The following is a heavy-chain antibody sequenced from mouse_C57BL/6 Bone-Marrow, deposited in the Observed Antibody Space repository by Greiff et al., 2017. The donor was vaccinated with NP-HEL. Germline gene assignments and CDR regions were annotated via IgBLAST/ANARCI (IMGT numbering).Heavy chain of an antibody. Sequence: EVKLVESGPGLVKPSQSLSLTCSVTGYSITSGYYWNWIRQFPGNKLEWMGYISYDGSNNYNPSLKNRISITRDTSKNQFFLKLNSVTTEDTATYYCARVCHYYGSSYWYFDVWGTGTTVTVSS. CDR3: ARVCHYYGSSYWYFDV. J-gene: IGHJ1*03. CDR1: GYSITSGYY. V-gene: IGHV3-6*01. D-gene: IGHD1-1*01. CDR2: ISYDGSN.